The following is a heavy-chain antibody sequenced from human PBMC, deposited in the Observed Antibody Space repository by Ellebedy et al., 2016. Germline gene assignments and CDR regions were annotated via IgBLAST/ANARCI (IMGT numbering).Heavy chain of an antibody. CDR1: GFTFSRNA. J-gene: IGHJ5*01. CDR2: LGGDGNT. CDR3: AKDIWRWTFDS. V-gene: IGHV3-23*01. D-gene: IGHD5-24*01. Sequence: ESLKISCAASGFTFSRNAMAWVRQAPGKGLEWVSSLGGDGNTYYPDSVKGRFTISRDSSKNTLYLQMNSLRAEDTATYFCAKDIWRWTFDSWGQGTLVTVSS.